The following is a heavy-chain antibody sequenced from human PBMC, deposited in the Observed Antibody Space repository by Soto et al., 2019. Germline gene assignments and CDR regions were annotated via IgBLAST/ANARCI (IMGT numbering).Heavy chain of an antibody. Sequence: GGSLRLSCAASGFTFSSYWMSWVRQAPGKGLEWVANIKQDGSEKYYVDSVKGRFTISRDNAKNSLYLQMNSLRAEDTAVYYCARDGIYDILNFDYWGQGTLVTVSS. CDR1: GFTFSSYW. V-gene: IGHV3-7*01. CDR2: IKQDGSEK. J-gene: IGHJ4*02. D-gene: IGHD3-9*01. CDR3: ARDGIYDILNFDY.